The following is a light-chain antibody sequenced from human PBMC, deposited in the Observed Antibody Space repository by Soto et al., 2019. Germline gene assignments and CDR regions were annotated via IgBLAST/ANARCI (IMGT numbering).Light chain of an antibody. CDR2: GAS. Sequence: EILLTQSPHTLSLSPGEGATLSCRASESVSANSVAWYQQRPGQAPSLLIYGASNRAAGISERFSGSGSGADFTLTISRLEPEDFVVYYCQQYGTSSRTFGQGTKLDMK. V-gene: IGKV3-20*01. CDR3: QQYGTSSRT. J-gene: IGKJ2*01. CDR1: ESVSANS.